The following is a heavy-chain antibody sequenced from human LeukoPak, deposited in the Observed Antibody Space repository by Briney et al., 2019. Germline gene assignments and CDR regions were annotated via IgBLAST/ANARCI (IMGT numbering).Heavy chain of an antibody. CDR1: GFTFSTYE. Sequence: GGSLRLSCAASGFTFSTYEMNWVRQAPGKGLEWVSYISGSATTIYYADSVKGRFTISRDNAKNSLYLQMNSLRADDSAVYYCARVVDYWGQGTLVTVSS. V-gene: IGHV3-48*03. J-gene: IGHJ4*02. CDR3: ARVVDY. CDR2: ISGSATTI.